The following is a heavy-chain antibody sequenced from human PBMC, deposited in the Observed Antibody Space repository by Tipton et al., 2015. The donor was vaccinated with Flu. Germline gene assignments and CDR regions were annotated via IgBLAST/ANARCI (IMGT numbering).Heavy chain of an antibody. J-gene: IGHJ4*02. CDR1: GFPFSEFA. CDR2: IHFDGSNK. CDR3: ARGYDILTDGGGYFDY. Sequence: SLRLSCAGSGFPFSEFAMHWVRQAPGKGLERVASIHFDGSNKQYADSVKGRFTISRDNSKNTLYLQMNSLRAEDTAVYYCARGYDILTDGGGYFDYWGQGTLVTVSS. D-gene: IGHD3-9*01. V-gene: IGHV3-30*02.